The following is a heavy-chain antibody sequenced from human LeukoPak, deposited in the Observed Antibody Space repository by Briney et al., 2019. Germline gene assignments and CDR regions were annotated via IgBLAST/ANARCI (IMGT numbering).Heavy chain of an antibody. J-gene: IGHJ4*02. CDR2: IKSKTDGGTT. Sequence: GGSLRLSCAASGFTFSNAWMSWVRQAPGKGLEWVGRIKSKTDGGTTDYAAPVKGRFTISRDDSKNTLYLQMNSLKTEDTAVYYCTTVGWLTHRYSGSYGSDYWGQGTLVTVPS. D-gene: IGHD1-26*01. CDR1: GFTFSNAW. CDR3: TTVGWLTHRYSGSYGSDY. V-gene: IGHV3-15*01.